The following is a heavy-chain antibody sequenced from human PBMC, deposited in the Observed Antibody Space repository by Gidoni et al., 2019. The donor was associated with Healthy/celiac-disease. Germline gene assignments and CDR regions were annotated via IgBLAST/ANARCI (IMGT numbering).Heavy chain of an antibody. CDR3: ARFNSYGYYFDY. CDR1: GSTFTSYD. Sequence: QVQLVQSGAEVKKPGASVKVSCKASGSTFTSYDINWVRQATGQGLEWMGWMNPNSGNTGYAQKFQGRVTMTRTTSISTAYMELSSLRSEDTAVYYCARFNSYGYYFDYWGQGTLVTVSS. V-gene: IGHV1-8*01. CDR2: MNPNSGNT. J-gene: IGHJ4*02. D-gene: IGHD5-18*01.